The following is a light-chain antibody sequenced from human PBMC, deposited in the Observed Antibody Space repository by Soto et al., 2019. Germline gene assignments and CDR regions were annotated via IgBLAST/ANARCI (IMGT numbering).Light chain of an antibody. Sequence: QSVLTQPPSVSGAPGQRITISCIGGSSNIGAGYDVHWYQQLPGTAPKLVIYANVDRPSGVPDRFSASNPGTSASLSISGLQPEDEAEYFCQSYDSNLSAWVFGGGTKVTVL. V-gene: IGLV1-40*01. CDR1: SSNIGAGYD. CDR3: QSYDSNLSAWV. J-gene: IGLJ3*02. CDR2: ANV.